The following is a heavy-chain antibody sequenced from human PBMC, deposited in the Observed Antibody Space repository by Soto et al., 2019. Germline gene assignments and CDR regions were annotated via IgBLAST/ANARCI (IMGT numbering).Heavy chain of an antibody. D-gene: IGHD3-16*01. CDR1: GGSIYSNNW. V-gene: IGHV4-4*02. CDR2: IHHSGST. CDR3: ARTSYDAIVGYYDMDV. Sequence: QVQLQESGPGLVKPSGTLSLTCAVSGGSIYSNNWWSWVRQPPGKGLEWIGEIHHSGSTNYNPSLNSRVTISVDNSKNQFSLKVNSVTAADTAVYYCARTSYDAIVGYYDMDVWGQGTTVTVSS. J-gene: IGHJ6*02.